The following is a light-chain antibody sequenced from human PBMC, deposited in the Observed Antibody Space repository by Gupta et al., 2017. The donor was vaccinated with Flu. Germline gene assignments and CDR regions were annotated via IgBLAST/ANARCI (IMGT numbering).Light chain of an antibody. CDR3: QQYQSWPLT. CDR2: AAS. J-gene: IGKJ3*01. V-gene: IGKV3D-15*01. Sequence: EIVMTQSPATLSVSPGERVTLSCRASQSVNDNLAWYQQKPGQVPRLLIYAASTRATGIPARFSGSGSGTEFTLTVGSLQSEDFAVYYCQQYQSWPLTFGHGTKVDVK. CDR1: QSVNDN.